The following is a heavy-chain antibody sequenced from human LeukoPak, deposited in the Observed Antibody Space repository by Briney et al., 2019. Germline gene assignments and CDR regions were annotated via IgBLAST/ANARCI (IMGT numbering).Heavy chain of an antibody. Sequence: SETLPLTCTVSGGSISSYYWSWVRQPPGKGLEWIGTISYSGTTYYSPSLKSRVTISLDTSKNQFSLKLSSVTAADTAIYYCARGYCSGGSCYSYYYYNYMDVWGKGTTVTVSS. CDR1: GGSISSYY. J-gene: IGHJ6*03. D-gene: IGHD2-15*01. V-gene: IGHV4-59*12. CDR3: ARGYCSGGSCYSYYYYNYMDV. CDR2: ISYSGTT.